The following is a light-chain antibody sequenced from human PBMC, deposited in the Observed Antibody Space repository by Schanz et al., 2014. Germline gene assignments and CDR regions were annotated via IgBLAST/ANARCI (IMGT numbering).Light chain of an antibody. V-gene: IGLV2-14*03. CDR3: SSYTTSSTWV. CDR2: DVS. Sequence: QSALTQPPSASGSPGQSVTIPCTGTNSAVGGYNYVSWYQQHPGKAPKLMIYDVSHRPSGVSNRFSGSKSGNTASLTISGLQAEDEADYYCSSYTTSSTWVFGGGTKLTVL. CDR1: NSAVGGYNY. J-gene: IGLJ3*02.